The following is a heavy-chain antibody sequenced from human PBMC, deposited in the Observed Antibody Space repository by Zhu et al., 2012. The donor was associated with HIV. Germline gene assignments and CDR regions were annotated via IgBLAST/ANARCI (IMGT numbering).Heavy chain of an antibody. Sequence: EVQLVESGGGLVKPGGSLRLSCAVSGFIFSNAWMSWVRQAPGKGLEWVGRIKTKSDGGTTDYAAHVKDRFTISRDDSKNMAYLQMNSLKMEDTAVYYCTTDLSLITMVXGLTIISDYWGQGTLVTVS. CDR3: TTDLSLITMVXGLTIISDY. D-gene: IGHD3-10*01. V-gene: IGHV3-15*01. CDR2: IKTKSDGGTT. CDR1: GFIFSNAW. J-gene: IGHJ4*02.